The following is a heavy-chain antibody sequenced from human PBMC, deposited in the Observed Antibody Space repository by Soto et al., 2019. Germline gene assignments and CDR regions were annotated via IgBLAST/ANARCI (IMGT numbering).Heavy chain of an antibody. Sequence: SLRLSCAASGFTFSSYWMHWVRQAPGKGLVWVSRINSDGSSTSYADSVKGRFTISRDNAKNTLYLQMNSLRAEDTAVYYCARDADYDFWSGHATEIKDGMDVWGQGTTVTVSS. V-gene: IGHV3-74*01. J-gene: IGHJ6*02. CDR3: ARDADYDFWSGHATEIKDGMDV. D-gene: IGHD3-3*01. CDR2: INSDGSST. CDR1: GFTFSSYW.